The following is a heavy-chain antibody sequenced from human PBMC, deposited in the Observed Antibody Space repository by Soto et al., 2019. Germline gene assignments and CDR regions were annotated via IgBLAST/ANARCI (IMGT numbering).Heavy chain of an antibody. CDR2: ISAYNGNT. CDR1: GYTFTSYG. D-gene: IGHD1-26*01. J-gene: IGHJ4*02. Sequence: QVQLVQSGAEVKKPGASVKVSCKASGYTFTSYGISWVRQAPGQGLEWMGWISAYNGNTKYAQKLQGRVTMTTDTATRAAYMGLRSLRSDGTAVYYCARDLGGSYYAPVDYWGQGTLVTVSS. V-gene: IGHV1-18*01. CDR3: ARDLGGSYYAPVDY.